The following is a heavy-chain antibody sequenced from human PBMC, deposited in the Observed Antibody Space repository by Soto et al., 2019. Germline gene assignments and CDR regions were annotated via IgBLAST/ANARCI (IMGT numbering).Heavy chain of an antibody. CDR3: ARDRITTRGDAFDL. D-gene: IGHD3-3*01. CDR1: GGTFSTYI. V-gene: IGHV1-69*08. CDR2: FTPIPDIT. Sequence: QVQLVQSGAEVRKPGSSVKVSCKAPGGTFSTYIISWVRQAPGQGLEWMGRFTPIPDITNYAQKFQGRVTVTADRSTSTATMELTSLKSEDTAVYYCARDRITTRGDAFDLWGQGTMVTVSS. J-gene: IGHJ3*01.